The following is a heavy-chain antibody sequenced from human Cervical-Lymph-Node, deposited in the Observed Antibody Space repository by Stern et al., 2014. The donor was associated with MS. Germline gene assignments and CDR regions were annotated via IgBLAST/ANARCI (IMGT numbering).Heavy chain of an antibody. CDR2: ITYDGKNE. D-gene: IGHD3-16*01. V-gene: IGHV3-30*04. J-gene: IGHJ6*02. Sequence: VQLVESGGGVVQPGRSLRLSCAASGFNFRSYAMNWVRQAQGKGLEWVAVITYDGKNEYYVDSVKGRFTISRNNSKNTLFLQMNSLRTEDTAVYYCARERFRGMDVWGRGTTVIVS. CDR3: ARERFRGMDV. CDR1: GFNFRSYA.